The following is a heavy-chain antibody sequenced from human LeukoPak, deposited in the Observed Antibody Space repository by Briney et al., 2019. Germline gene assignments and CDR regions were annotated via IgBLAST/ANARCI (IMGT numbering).Heavy chain of an antibody. CDR3: AKESAAARYRFDP. CDR1: GFTFNDYA. J-gene: IGHJ5*02. V-gene: IGHV3-9*01. CDR2: ISWNSGSI. D-gene: IGHD6-13*01. Sequence: GRSLRLSCAAPGFTFNDYAMHWVRQVPGKGLEWVSSISWNSGSIGYADSVKGRFTISRDNAKNSLYLQMNSLRAEDTALYYCAKESAAARYRFDPWGQGTLVTVSS.